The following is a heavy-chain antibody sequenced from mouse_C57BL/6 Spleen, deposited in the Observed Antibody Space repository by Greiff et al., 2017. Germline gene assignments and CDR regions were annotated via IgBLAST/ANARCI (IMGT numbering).Heavy chain of an antibody. J-gene: IGHJ4*01. CDR3: ARVGGYDYYAMEY. CDR1: GFTFSSYA. Sequence: EVKLMESGGGLVKPGGSLKLSCAASGFTFSSYAMSWVRQTPEKRLEWVATISDGGSYTYYPDNVKGRFTISRDNAKNNLYLQMSHLKSEDTAMYYCARVGGYDYYAMEYWGQGTSVTVSS. CDR2: ISDGGSYT. V-gene: IGHV5-4*03.